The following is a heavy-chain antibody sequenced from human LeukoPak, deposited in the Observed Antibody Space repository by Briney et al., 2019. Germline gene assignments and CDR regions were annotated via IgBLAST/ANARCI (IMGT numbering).Heavy chain of an antibody. D-gene: IGHD4-23*01. J-gene: IGHJ4*02. V-gene: IGHV1-69*13. CDR3: ARDHGGNTDDFDY. CDR1: GGTFSSYA. CDR2: IIPTFGTA. Sequence: SVKVSCKASGGTFSSYAISWVRQAPGQGLEWMGGIIPTFGTANYAQKFQGRVTITADESTSTAYMELSSLRSEDTAVYYCARDHGGNTDDFDYWGQGTLVTVSS.